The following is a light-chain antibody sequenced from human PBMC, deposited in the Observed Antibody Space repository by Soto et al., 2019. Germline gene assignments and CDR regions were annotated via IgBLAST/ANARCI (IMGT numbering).Light chain of an antibody. CDR3: QQYGSSLYS. Sequence: EIVMTQSPATLSLSPGERATLSCGASQSLSSYYLAWYQQKPGLAPKLLIYDTSIRATGIPDRFSGSGSGTDFTLTISRLEPEDVAVYYCQQYGSSLYSFGQGTKLEIK. J-gene: IGKJ2*03. CDR1: QSLSSYY. V-gene: IGKV3D-20*01. CDR2: DTS.